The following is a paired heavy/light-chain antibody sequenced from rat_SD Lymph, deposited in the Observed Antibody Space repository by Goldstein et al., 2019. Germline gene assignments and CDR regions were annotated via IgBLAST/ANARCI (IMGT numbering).Heavy chain of an antibody. CDR1: GFTFSDYY. Sequence: EVQLVESGGGLVQPGRSLKLSCAASGFTFSDYYMAWVRQAPTKGLEWVASISYDGGSTYYRDSVKGRFTISRDNAKSSLYLQMDSLRSEDTATYYCTTDRGFITMMAEAWGQGASVTVSS. D-gene: IGHD1-12*02. CDR3: TTDRGFITMMAEA. CDR2: ISYDGGST. V-gene: IGHV5-20*01. J-gene: IGHJ4*01.
Light chain of an antibody. CDR3: QQGNSLPYT. Sequence: DVVLTQSPATLSVTPGERISLSCRASESVDTYLHWYQQKPNESPRLLIKYASQSISGIPSRFSGSGSGTDFTLSINGVELEDLSIYYCQQGNSLPYTFGAGTKLELK. V-gene: IGKV5S12*01. J-gene: IGKJ2-3*01. CDR1: ESVDTY. CDR2: YAS.